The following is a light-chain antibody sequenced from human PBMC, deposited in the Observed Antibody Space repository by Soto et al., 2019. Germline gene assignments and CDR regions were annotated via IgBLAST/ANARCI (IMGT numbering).Light chain of an antibody. CDR1: SSDVGGYNY. CDR2: EVS. J-gene: IGLJ2*01. Sequence: QSALTQPPSASGSPGQSVTISCTGTSSDVGGYNYVSWYQQHPGKAPKLMIYEVSKRPSGVPDRFSGSKSGNTASLTVSGLQAEDEADYYCSSYAGSHVVIGGGTKLTVL. CDR3: SSYAGSHVV. V-gene: IGLV2-8*01.